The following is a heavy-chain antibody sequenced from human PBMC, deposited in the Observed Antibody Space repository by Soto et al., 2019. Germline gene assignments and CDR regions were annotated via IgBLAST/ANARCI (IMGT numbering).Heavy chain of an antibody. CDR2: ISATGGGT. J-gene: IGHJ4*02. Sequence: PGGSLRLSCVASGFKFSNYAMSWVRQAPGKGLEWVSLISATGGGTYYADSVKGRFTISRDNSHNTLYLQVHSLTAEDTAVYYCAKDRRAGGNSAFYFDFWGQGAQVT. CDR1: GFKFSNYA. D-gene: IGHD3-16*01. CDR3: AKDRRAGGNSAFYFDF. V-gene: IGHV3-23*01.